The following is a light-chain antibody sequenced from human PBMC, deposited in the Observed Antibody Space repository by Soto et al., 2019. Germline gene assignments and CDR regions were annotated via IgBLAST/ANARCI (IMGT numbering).Light chain of an antibody. V-gene: IGKV3-15*01. CDR2: GAS. J-gene: IGKJ3*01. Sequence: EIVMTQSPATLSVSPGERATLSCRASQTVSVNLAWYQQKPGQAPRLLIYGASTRAPGVPARFSGSGSGTAFALAISSRQSEDFAVYYYQQYNDWPPFTFGPGTRVDIK. CDR3: QQYNDWPPFT. CDR1: QTVSVN.